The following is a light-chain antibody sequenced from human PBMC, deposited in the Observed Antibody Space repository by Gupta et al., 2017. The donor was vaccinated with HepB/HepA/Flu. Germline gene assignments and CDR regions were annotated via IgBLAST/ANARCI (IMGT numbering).Light chain of an antibody. CDR1: SLRNYY. CDR3: NCRDSSGNVV. J-gene: IGLJ2*01. Sequence: DPPVXVALGQTVRITCQGDSLRNYYASWFQQKPGQAPKLVLYGNNIRPSGIPDRLSGSNSGNTASLTIAGTQAEDEADYYCNCRDSSGNVVFGGGTRLTVL. V-gene: IGLV3-19*01. CDR2: GNN.